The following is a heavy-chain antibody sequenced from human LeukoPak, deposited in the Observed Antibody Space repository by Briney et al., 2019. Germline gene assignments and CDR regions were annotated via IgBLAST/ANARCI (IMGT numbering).Heavy chain of an antibody. CDR1: GYSFTSYW. CDR3: ARQERKYYGSGVYYYYGMDV. Sequence: GESLKISCKGSGYSFTSYWIGWVRQMPGKGLEWMGIIYPGDSDTRYSPSFQGQVTISADKSISTDYLQWSSLKASDTAMYYCARQERKYYGSGVYYYYGMDVWGQGTTVTVSS. V-gene: IGHV5-51*01. CDR2: IYPGDSDT. J-gene: IGHJ6*02. D-gene: IGHD3-10*01.